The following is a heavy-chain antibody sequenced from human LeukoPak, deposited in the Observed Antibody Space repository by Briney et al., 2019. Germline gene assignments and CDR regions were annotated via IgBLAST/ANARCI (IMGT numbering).Heavy chain of an antibody. CDR3: ARSVTTPNDYYYMDV. Sequence: SVKVSCKASGGTFSSYAISWVRQAPGQGLEWMGGIIPIFGTANYAQKFQGRVTITADESTSTAYMELSSLRSEDTAVYYCARSVTTPNDYYYMDVWGKGTTVTISS. V-gene: IGHV1-69*01. CDR2: IIPIFGTA. D-gene: IGHD4-17*01. CDR1: GGTFSSYA. J-gene: IGHJ6*03.